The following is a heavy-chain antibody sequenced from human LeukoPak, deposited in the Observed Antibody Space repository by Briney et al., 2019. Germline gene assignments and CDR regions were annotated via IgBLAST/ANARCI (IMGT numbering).Heavy chain of an antibody. Sequence: SETLSLTCTVTGXSFSTYYGSWIRQPPGKGLEWIGHFYYSGSTNYNPSLKSRVTISVDTSRNQFSLKLTSVTAADTAVYYCARGQGGNYYLNYFDYWGQGALVTVSS. CDR1: GXSFSTYY. D-gene: IGHD1-26*01. CDR3: ARGQGGNYYLNYFDY. V-gene: IGHV4-59*01. J-gene: IGHJ4*02. CDR2: FYYSGST.